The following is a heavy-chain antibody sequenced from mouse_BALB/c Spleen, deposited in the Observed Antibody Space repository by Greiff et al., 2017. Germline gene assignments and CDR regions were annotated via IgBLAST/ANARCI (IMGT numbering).Heavy chain of an antibody. V-gene: IGHV14-3*02. Sequence: EVPLQQSGAELVKPGASVKLSCTASGFNIKDTYMHWVKQRPEQGLEWIGRIDPANGNTKYDPKFQGKATITADTSSNTAYLQLSSLTSEDTAVYYCAREGGILDGNYGWGQGTLVTVSA. D-gene: IGHD2-1*01. CDR1: GFNIKDTY. CDR2: IDPANGNT. CDR3: AREGGILDGNYG. J-gene: IGHJ3*01.